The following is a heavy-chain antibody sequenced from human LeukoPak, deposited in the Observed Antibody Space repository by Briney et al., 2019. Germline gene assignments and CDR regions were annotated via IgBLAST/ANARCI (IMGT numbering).Heavy chain of an antibody. CDR3: TRGARFRSYGSGTYYTSLPFDP. D-gene: IGHD3-10*01. Sequence: GASVKDSCKASGYTFTSYTIHWVRQAPGQRLEWMGWINSGDGHTKDSQAFQGRVTITRDTSATTAYMELSSLRSEDMAVYYCTRGARFRSYGSGTYYTSLPFDPWGQGTLVTVSS. V-gene: IGHV1-3*03. J-gene: IGHJ5*02. CDR2: INSGDGHT. CDR1: GYTFTSYT.